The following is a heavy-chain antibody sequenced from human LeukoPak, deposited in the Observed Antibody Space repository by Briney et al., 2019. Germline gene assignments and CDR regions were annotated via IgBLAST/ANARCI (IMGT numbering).Heavy chain of an antibody. J-gene: IGHJ4*02. Sequence: AGGSLRLSCAASGFTVSSNYMSWVRQAPGKGLEWVSVIYSGGSTYYADSVEGRFTISRDNSKNTLYLQMNSLRAEDTAVYYCARAPYSSGSSLDYWGQGTLVTVSS. CDR3: ARAPYSSGSSLDY. V-gene: IGHV3-53*01. CDR1: GFTVSSNY. D-gene: IGHD6-19*01. CDR2: IYSGGST.